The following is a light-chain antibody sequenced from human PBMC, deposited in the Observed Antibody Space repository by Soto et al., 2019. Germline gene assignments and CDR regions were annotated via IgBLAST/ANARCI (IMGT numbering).Light chain of an antibody. J-gene: IGKJ3*01. CDR1: QGFSSA. CDR3: QQFNSNGFT. CDR2: DAS. V-gene: IGKV1-13*02. Sequence: AIQLTQSPSSLSASVGDRVTITCRASQGFSSALAWYQQKPGKAPNLLIYDASSLESGVPSRFSGSGSGTDFTLTISSLQPEDFATYYCQQFNSNGFTFGPGTKVDIK.